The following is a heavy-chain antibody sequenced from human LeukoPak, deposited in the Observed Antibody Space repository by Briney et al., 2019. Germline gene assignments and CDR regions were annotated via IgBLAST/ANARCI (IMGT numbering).Heavy chain of an antibody. Sequence: ASAKVSCTASGYTFTSYAMHWVRQAPGQRLEWMGWINAGNGNTKYSQKFQGRVTITRDTSASTAYMELSSLRSEDTAVYYCARDSDSSGLDYWGQGTLVTVSS. J-gene: IGHJ4*02. V-gene: IGHV1-3*01. CDR2: INAGNGNT. CDR3: ARDSDSSGLDY. CDR1: GYTFTSYA. D-gene: IGHD6-19*01.